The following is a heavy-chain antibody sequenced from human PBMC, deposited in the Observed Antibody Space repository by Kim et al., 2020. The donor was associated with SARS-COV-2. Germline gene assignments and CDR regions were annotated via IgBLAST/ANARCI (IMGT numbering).Heavy chain of an antibody. CDR3: ARRQVPDYYFYAMDV. CDR1: GFTFSSSE. V-gene: IGHV3-48*03. J-gene: IGHJ6*02. CDR2: ISYSGGTI. Sequence: GGSLRLSCAASGFTFSSSELNWVRQAPGKPLEWVSYISYSGGTIYYADSVKGRFTISRDNAKNSLYLQMNSLRAEDTAVYYCARRQVPDYYFYAMDVWGQGTTATVSS.